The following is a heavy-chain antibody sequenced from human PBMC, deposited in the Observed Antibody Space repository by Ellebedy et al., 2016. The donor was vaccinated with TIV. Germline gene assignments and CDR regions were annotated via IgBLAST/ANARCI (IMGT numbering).Heavy chain of an antibody. CDR2: IRSDGSTK. V-gene: IGHV3-30*02. CDR3: VKGAFPVPTVMAV. CDR1: GFRLSTHG. D-gene: IGHD4-17*01. Sequence: PGGSLRLSCVASGFRLSTHGMHWVRQAPGKGLEWVAFIRSDGSTKYYADSVKDRFTISRDTSKNTLDLQMNSLRPEDTALYYCVKGAFPVPTVMAVWGQGTMVSVSS. J-gene: IGHJ6*02.